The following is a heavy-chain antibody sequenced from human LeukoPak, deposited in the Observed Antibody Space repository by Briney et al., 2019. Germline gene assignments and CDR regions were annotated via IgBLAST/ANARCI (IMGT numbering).Heavy chain of an antibody. V-gene: IGHV3-11*06. CDR2: ISSTGIYT. Sequence: RSGGSLRLSCAASGFTFSDYYMTWIRQAPGKGLEWVSYISSTGIYTDYADSVKGRFTVSRDNAKNSPYLQMNSLRAEDTADYYCARARVYFWSGSYHVTAPADYWGQGTLVTVSS. CDR3: ARARVYFWSGSYHVTAPADY. CDR1: GFTFSDYY. J-gene: IGHJ4*02. D-gene: IGHD3-3*01.